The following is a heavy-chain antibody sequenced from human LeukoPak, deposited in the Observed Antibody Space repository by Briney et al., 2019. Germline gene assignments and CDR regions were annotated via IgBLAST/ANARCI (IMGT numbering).Heavy chain of an antibody. D-gene: IGHD1-26*01. CDR3: ATTGSGSYYDY. J-gene: IGHJ4*02. CDR1: GFTFSSYR. V-gene: IGHV3-74*01. CDR2: INSDGSST. Sequence: QPGGSLRLSCAASGFTFSSYRMHWVRQAPGKGLVWVSRINSDGSSTTYAESVKGRFTISRDNAKNTLFLQMNSLRAEDTAVYYCATTGSGSYYDYWGQGTLVTVSS.